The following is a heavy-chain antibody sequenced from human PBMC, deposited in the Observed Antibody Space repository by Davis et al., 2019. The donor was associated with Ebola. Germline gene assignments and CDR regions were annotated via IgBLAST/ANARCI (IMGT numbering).Heavy chain of an antibody. CDR1: RFTFSSYA. Sequence: GGSLRLSCAASRFTFSSYAMHWVRQAPGKGLEWVANIKQDGSEIHYVDSVKGRFTISRDNTKNSLYLQMNSLRDEDTALYYCSRGGAVKFDYWGQGTLVTVSS. V-gene: IGHV3-7*01. CDR3: SRGGAVKFDY. CDR2: IKQDGSEI. D-gene: IGHD4-17*01. J-gene: IGHJ4*02.